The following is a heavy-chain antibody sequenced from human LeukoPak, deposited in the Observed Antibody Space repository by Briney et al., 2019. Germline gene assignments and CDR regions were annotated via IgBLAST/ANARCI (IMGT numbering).Heavy chain of an antibody. CDR2: IYYSGST. Sequence: PSETLSLTCTVSGGSISSYYWSWIRQPPGEGLEWIGYIYYSGSTNYNPSLKSRVTISVDTSKNQFSLKLSSVTAADTAVYYCARQEYYSSSWGPLDYWGQGTLVTVSS. CDR1: GGSISSYY. D-gene: IGHD6-13*01. V-gene: IGHV4-59*08. J-gene: IGHJ4*02. CDR3: ARQEYYSSSWGPLDY.